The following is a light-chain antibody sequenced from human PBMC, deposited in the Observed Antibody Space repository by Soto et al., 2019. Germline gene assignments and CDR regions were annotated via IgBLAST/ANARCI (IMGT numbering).Light chain of an antibody. CDR3: QQYNNWSSIT. CDR1: QSVSSN. J-gene: IGKJ5*01. Sequence: EIVMTQSPATLSVSPGERATLSCRASQSVSSNLGWYQQRPGQAPRLLIYGASTRATGIAARFSGSGSGTVFTLTISSLQSEDSAVYYCQQYNNWSSITFGQGTRLEIK. V-gene: IGKV3-15*01. CDR2: GAS.